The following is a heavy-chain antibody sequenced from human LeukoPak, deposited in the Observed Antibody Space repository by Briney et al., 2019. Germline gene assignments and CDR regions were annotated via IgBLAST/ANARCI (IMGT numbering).Heavy chain of an antibody. V-gene: IGHV4-39*07. J-gene: IGHJ5*02. CDR2: VYFSGRT. D-gene: IGHD2-15*01. Sequence: KPSETLSLTCSVSGGSFSSSTYYWGWIRQPPGKGLEWIGSVYFSGRTYYNPSLKSRVTISVDTSKNQFSLKANSVTAADTAVYYCARTPRRYCSGGSCGTWFDPWGQGTLVTVSS. CDR3: ARTPRRYCSGGSCGTWFDP. CDR1: GGSFSSSTYY.